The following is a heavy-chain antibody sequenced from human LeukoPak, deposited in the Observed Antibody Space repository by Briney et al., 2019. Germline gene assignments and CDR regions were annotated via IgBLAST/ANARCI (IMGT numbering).Heavy chain of an antibody. V-gene: IGHV3-9*01. Sequence: GGSLRLSCPDSGLTFSSYAMHWVRQAPGKGLEWVSGISWNSGSIGYADSVKGRFTISRDNAKNSLYLQMNSLRAEDTALYYCAKGGRDGYNLYFDYWGQGTLVTVSS. CDR1: GLTFSSYA. CDR2: ISWNSGSI. CDR3: AKGGRDGYNLYFDY. J-gene: IGHJ4*02. D-gene: IGHD5-24*01.